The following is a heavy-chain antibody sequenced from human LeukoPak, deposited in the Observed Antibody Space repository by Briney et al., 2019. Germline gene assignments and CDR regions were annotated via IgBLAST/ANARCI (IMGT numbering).Heavy chain of an antibody. Sequence: PGGSLRLSCAASGFTVSSNYMSWVRQAPGKELEWVSVIYSGGSTYYADSVKGRFTISRDNSKNTLYLQMNSLRAEDTAVYYCAREPQYYYDSSGYSTTWGQGTLVTVSS. CDR1: GFTVSSNY. V-gene: IGHV3-66*02. J-gene: IGHJ4*02. D-gene: IGHD3-22*01. CDR3: AREPQYYYDSSGYSTT. CDR2: IYSGGST.